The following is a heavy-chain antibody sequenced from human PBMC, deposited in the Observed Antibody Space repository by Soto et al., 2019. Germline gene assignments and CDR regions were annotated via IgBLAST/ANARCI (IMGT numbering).Heavy chain of an antibody. CDR3: AKNGRPPYYYYGMDV. CDR1: GYTCISYA. V-gene: IGHV1-18*01. Sequence: ASVKVSCKASGYTCISYAMHWVRQAPGHRLEWMGWISGYNGDTKYAQKFQGRVTMTVDTSTTTAYMELRSLTSDDRAVYYCAKNGRPPYYYYGMDVWGQGTTGTVSS. D-gene: IGHD2-8*01. J-gene: IGHJ6*02. CDR2: ISGYNGDT.